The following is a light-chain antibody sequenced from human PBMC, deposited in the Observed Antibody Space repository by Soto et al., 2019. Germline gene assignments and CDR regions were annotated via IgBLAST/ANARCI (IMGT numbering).Light chain of an antibody. CDR1: SSNIGSNA. CDR3: GAWDDSLSGPV. J-gene: IGLJ2*01. Sequence: QSVLTQPPSASGTPGQRVTISCSGSSSNIGSNAVNWYQQLPGTAPKLLIYNTNQRPSGVPDRFSGSKSGTSASLAISGLQSEDDADYFCGAWDDSLSGPVFGGGTKLTVL. V-gene: IGLV1-44*01. CDR2: NTN.